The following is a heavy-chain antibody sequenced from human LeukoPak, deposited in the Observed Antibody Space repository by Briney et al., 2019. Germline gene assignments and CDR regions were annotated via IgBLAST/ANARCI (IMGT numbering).Heavy chain of an antibody. J-gene: IGHJ5*02. V-gene: IGHV3-23*01. D-gene: IGHD2-15*01. CDR3: ARDRCSGGSCYSENNWFDP. CDR1: GFTFTTYA. Sequence: GGSLRLSCAASGFTFTTYAMNWVRQSPGKGLEWVSTISSSGADTYYADSVKGRFTISRDNSKNTLDLQMHSLRAEDTAVYYCARDRCSGGSCYSENNWFDPWGQGTLVTVSS. CDR2: ISSSGADT.